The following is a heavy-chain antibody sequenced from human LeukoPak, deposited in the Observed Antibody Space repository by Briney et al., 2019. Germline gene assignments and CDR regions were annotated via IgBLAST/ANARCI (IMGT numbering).Heavy chain of an antibody. J-gene: IGHJ6*03. CDR3: TYGSGREGYMDV. D-gene: IGHD3-10*01. Sequence: PGGSLRLSXAASGFTFSSYWMHWVRQSPGKGLVWLSFISSDGSNTNYADSVKGRFTTSRDNAKNMLYLQMNSLRAEDTAVYYCTYGSGREGYMDVWGKGTTVTVSS. V-gene: IGHV3-74*01. CDR1: GFTFSSYW. CDR2: ISSDGSNT.